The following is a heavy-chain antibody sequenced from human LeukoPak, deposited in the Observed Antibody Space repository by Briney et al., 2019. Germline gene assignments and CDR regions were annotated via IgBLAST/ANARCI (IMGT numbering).Heavy chain of an antibody. J-gene: IGHJ4*02. Sequence: PESLSLTRILPGGSPSTDYSSWMRQPPEGGRGWVGYIFNRGSTTYNPSPKRRATISVDTSKNQFSLKLSPVTAADTAVYYCARENSNSWYLDYWGQGTLVTVPS. V-gene: IGHV4-59*01. D-gene: IGHD6-13*01. CDR3: ARENSNSWYLDY. CDR2: IFNRGST. CDR1: GGSPSTDY.